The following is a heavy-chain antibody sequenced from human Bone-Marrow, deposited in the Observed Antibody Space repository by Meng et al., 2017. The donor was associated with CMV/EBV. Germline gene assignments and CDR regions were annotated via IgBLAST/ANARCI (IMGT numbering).Heavy chain of an antibody. CDR2: INHSGST. D-gene: IGHD6-13*01. CDR1: GGSFSGYY. Sequence: SETLSLTCAVYGGSFSGYYWSWIRQPQGKGLEWIGEINHSGSTNYNPSLKSRVTISVDTSKNQFSLKLSSVTAADTAVYYCARDPASSTWGEWGQGTLVTVSS. J-gene: IGHJ4*02. CDR3: ARDPASSTWGE. V-gene: IGHV4-34*01.